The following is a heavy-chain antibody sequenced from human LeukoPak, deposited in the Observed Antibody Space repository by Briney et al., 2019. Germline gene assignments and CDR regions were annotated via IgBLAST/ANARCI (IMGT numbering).Heavy chain of an antibody. Sequence: ASVKVSCKVSGYTLTELSMHWVRQAPGKGLEWMGGFDPEDGETIYAQKFQGRVTMTEDTSTDTAYMELSSLRSEDTAVYYCATRSGDSSGYSPLYFDYWGQGTLVTVSS. D-gene: IGHD3-22*01. CDR2: FDPEDGET. J-gene: IGHJ4*02. CDR3: ATRSGDSSGYSPLYFDY. CDR1: GYTLTELS. V-gene: IGHV1-24*01.